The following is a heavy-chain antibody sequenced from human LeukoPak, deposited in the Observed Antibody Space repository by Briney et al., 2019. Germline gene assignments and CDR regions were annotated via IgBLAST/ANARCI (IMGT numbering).Heavy chain of an antibody. V-gene: IGHV4-31*03. J-gene: IGHJ4*02. CDR2: INYSGST. CDR1: GGSISSGGYY. Sequence: PSQTLSLTCTVSGGSISSGGYYWSWIRQHPGKGLAWIGYINYSGSTYYNPSLKSRVTISVDTSKNQFSLKLSSVTAADTAVYYCARASYYYDSSGPLYYFDYWGQGTLVTVSS. CDR3: ARASYYYDSSGPLYYFDY. D-gene: IGHD3-22*01.